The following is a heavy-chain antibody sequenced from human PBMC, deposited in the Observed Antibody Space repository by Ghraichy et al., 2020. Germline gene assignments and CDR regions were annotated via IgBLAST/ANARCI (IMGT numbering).Heavy chain of an antibody. Sequence: GGSLRLSCAASGFTFSSYSMNWVRQAPGKGLEWVSSISSSSSYIYYADSVKGRFTISRDNAKNSLYLQMNSLRAEDTAVYYCARVPEGLDYGDYWGQGTLVTVSS. V-gene: IGHV3-21*01. CDR1: GFTFSSYS. J-gene: IGHJ4*02. CDR2: ISSSSSYI. CDR3: ARVPEGLDYGDY.